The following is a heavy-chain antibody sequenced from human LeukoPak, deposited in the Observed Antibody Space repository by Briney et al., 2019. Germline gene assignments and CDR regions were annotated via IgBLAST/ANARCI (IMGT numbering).Heavy chain of an antibody. D-gene: IGHD5-12*01. CDR1: GGTFSSYA. CDR3: AREDAHGVYSGYELNFDY. J-gene: IGHJ4*02. V-gene: IGHV1-69*13. CDR2: IIPIFGTA. Sequence: ASVKVSCKASGGTFSSYAISWVRQAPGQGLEWMGGIIPIFGTANYAQKFQGRVTITADESTSTAYMELSSLRSEDTAVYYCAREDAHGVYSGYELNFDYWGQGTLVTVSS.